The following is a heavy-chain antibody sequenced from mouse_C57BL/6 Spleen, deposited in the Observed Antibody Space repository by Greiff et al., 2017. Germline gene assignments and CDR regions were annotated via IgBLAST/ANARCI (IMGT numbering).Heavy chain of an antibody. J-gene: IGHJ3*01. D-gene: IGHD1-1*01. CDR2: INPNNGGT. V-gene: IGHV1-26*01. CDR1: GYTFTDYY. CDR3: AGGSRPFAY. Sequence: EVQLQQSGPELVKPGASVKISCKASGYTFTDYYMNWVKQSHGKSLEWIGDINPNNGGTSYNQKFKGKATLTVDKSSSTAYMELRSLTSEDSAVYYCAGGSRPFAYWGQGTLVTVSA.